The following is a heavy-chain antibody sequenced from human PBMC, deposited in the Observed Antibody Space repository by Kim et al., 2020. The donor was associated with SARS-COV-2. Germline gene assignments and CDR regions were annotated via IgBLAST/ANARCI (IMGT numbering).Heavy chain of an antibody. V-gene: IGHV4-59*08. J-gene: IGHJ6*01. CDR2: IYYSGST. Sequence: SETLSLSCTVSGGSISSYYWSWIRQPPGKGLEWIGYIYYSGSTNYYLSFKSRVTISVDTSNNQFFLMLSSVTAADPAVFYCARASYYYGLGSYPSYFYYG. CDR3: ARASYYYGLGSYPSYFYYG. CDR1: GGSISSYY. D-gene: IGHD3-10*01.